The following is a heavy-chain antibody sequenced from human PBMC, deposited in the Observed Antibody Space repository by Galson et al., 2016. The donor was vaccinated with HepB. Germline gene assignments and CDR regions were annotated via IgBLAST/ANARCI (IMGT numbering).Heavy chain of an antibody. Sequence: SLRLSCAVSGFSVSSYYLSWVRQPPGKGLEWLSVIYSNGATFYADSVRGRFIIPRDSSKNKVFLEMNSLRGEDTAMYFCARDGPWWPFDYWGQGTLVTVST. D-gene: IGHD2-8*02. CDR2: IYSNGAT. CDR3: ARDGPWWPFDY. J-gene: IGHJ4*02. CDR1: GFSVSSYY. V-gene: IGHV3-53*01.